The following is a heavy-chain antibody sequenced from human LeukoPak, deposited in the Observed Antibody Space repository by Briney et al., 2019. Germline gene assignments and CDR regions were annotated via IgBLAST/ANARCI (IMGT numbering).Heavy chain of an antibody. CDR2: INPSGGST. CDR1: GYTFTGYY. J-gene: IGHJ4*02. CDR3: ARGLVAAAGTRYYFDY. Sequence: PRASVKVSCKASGYTFTGYYMHWVRQAPGQGLEWMGIINPSGGSTSYAQRFQGRVTMTRDTSTSTVYMELSSLRSEDTAVYYCARGLVAAAGTRYYFDYWGQGTLVTVSS. V-gene: IGHV1-46*01. D-gene: IGHD6-13*01.